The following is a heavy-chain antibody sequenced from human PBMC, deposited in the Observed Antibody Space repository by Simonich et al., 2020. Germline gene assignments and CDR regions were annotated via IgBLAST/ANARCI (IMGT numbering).Heavy chain of an antibody. CDR1: GYTFTGHY. Sequence: QVQLVQSGAEVKKPGASVKVSCKASGYTFTGHYMHWVRQAPGQGLEWMGGINPHSGGTNYAQKFQGRVTMTRDTSISTAYRELSRMRSDDTAVYYCARDRAARYYYYYYMDVWGKGTTVTVSS. V-gene: IGHV1-2*02. CDR2: INPHSGGT. D-gene: IGHD6-6*01. J-gene: IGHJ6*03. CDR3: ARDRAARYYYYYYMDV.